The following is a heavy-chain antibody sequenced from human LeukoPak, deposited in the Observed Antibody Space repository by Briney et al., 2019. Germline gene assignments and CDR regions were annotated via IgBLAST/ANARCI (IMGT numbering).Heavy chain of an antibody. V-gene: IGHV1-69*04. D-gene: IGHD5-18*01. CDR3: ARTDTPWSYYYYMDV. CDR1: GGTLNTYG. J-gene: IGHJ6*03. Sequence: ASVKVSCKASGGTLNTYGVSWVRQAPGQGLEWMGRIIPILALTNYAQNFQGRVTITTDESTSTAYMELSSLRSEDTAVYYCARTDTPWSYYYYMDVWGKGTTVTVSS. CDR2: IIPILALT.